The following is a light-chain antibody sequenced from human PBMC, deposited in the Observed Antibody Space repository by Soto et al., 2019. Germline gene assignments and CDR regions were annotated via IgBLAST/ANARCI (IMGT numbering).Light chain of an antibody. CDR1: QSVRSGY. V-gene: IGKV3-15*01. CDR3: HHYNNWPRT. CDR2: GAS. J-gene: IGKJ1*01. Sequence: EIVLTQSPDILSLSPGEGATLSCRASQSVRSGYLAWYQQKPGQAPRFLIYGASTRATGIPARSSGSGSGTEFTLTISSLQSEDFAVYYCHHYNNWPRTFGQGTKVDIK.